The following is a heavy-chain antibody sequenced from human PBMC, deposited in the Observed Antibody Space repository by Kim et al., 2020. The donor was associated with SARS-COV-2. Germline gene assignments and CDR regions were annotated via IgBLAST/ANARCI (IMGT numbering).Heavy chain of an antibody. Sequence: YDASVKGRLTTARDNAQNTLYLQMNSLSAEDTAMYYCAKGGLPGALDYWGQGTLVTVSS. J-gene: IGHJ4*02. D-gene: IGHD3-16*01. V-gene: IGHV3-74*01. CDR3: AKGGLPGALDY.